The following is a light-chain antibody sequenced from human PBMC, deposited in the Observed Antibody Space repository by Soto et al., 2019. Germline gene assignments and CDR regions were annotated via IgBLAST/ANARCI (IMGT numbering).Light chain of an antibody. V-gene: IGLV2-23*03. CDR2: EGS. J-gene: IGLJ1*01. CDR1: SSDVGSYNL. Sequence: QSALTQPASVSGSPGQSITISCTGTSSDVGSYNLVSWYQQHPGKAPKLMIYEGSTRPSGVSNRFSGSKSGNTASLTISGLQAEDEADYYCCSYAGSSTFPYVFGTGTKLTVL. CDR3: CSYAGSSTFPYV.